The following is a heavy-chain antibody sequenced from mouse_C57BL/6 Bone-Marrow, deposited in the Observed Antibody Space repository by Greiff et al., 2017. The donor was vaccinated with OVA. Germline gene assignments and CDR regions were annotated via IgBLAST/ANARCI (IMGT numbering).Heavy chain of an antibody. V-gene: IGHV1-64*01. D-gene: IGHD1-1*01. J-gene: IGHJ2*01. Sequence: QVQLQQPGAELVKPGASVKLSCKASGYTFTSYWMHWVKQRPGQGLEWIGMIHPNSGSTNYNEKFKSKATLTVDKSSSTAYMQLSSLTSEDSAVYYCAIYGSSYYFDYWGQSTTLTVSS. CDR1: GYTFTSYW. CDR2: IHPNSGST. CDR3: AIYGSSYYFDY.